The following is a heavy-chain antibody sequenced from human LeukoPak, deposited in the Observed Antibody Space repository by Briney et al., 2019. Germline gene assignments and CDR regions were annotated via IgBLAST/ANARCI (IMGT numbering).Heavy chain of an antibody. CDR1: GGSISSSSYY. CDR3: ARHYRDSRGWYSGRVNWFDP. V-gene: IGHV4-39*01. D-gene: IGHD6-19*01. J-gene: IGHJ5*02. CDR2: VNYSGST. Sequence: SETLSLTCTVSGGSISSSSYYWGWIRQPPGKGLEWIGSVNYSGSTRYKPSLKSRASISVDTSKNQFSLKLSSVTAADTAVYYCARHYRDSRGWYSGRVNWFDPWGQGTLVTVSS.